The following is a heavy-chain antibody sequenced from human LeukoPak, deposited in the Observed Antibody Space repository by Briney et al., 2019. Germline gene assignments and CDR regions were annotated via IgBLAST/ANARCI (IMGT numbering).Heavy chain of an antibody. D-gene: IGHD4-23*01. CDR2: INHSGST. J-gene: IGHJ6*02. Sequence: SETLSLTCAVYGGSFSGYYWSWIRQPPGKGLEWIGEINHSGSTNYNPPLKSRVTISVDTSKNQFSLKLSSVTAADTAVYYCATLPDYGGNTYFYYYGMDVWGQGTTVTVSS. CDR3: ATLPDYGGNTYFYYYGMDV. CDR1: GGSFSGYY. V-gene: IGHV4-34*01.